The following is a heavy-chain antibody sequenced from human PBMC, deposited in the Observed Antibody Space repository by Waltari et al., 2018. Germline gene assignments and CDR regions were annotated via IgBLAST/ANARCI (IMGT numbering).Heavy chain of an antibody. CDR3: ARHKVTTYQYFQH. Sequence: QVQLQESGPGLVKPSETLSLTCAVSGYSISSGYYWGWIRQPPGKGLEWIGSIYHSGSTYYNPSLKSRVTISVDTSKNQFSLKLSSVTAADKAVYYCARHKVTTYQYFQHWGQGTLVTVSS. J-gene: IGHJ1*01. CDR1: GYSISSGYY. V-gene: IGHV4-38-2*01. CDR2: IYHSGST. D-gene: IGHD4-17*01.